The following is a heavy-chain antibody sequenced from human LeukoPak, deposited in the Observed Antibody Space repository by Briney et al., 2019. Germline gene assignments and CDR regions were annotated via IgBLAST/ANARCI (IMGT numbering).Heavy chain of an antibody. CDR1: GFTFSSYW. D-gene: IGHD4-23*01. Sequence: GGSLRLSCAASGFTFSSYWMNWVRQAPGKGLVWVSRIDRDGSRINYADSVKGRFTISRDNGKNTLFPQMNSLRAEDAAVYYCVRGNDYGGPHYWGQGTLVTVSS. V-gene: IGHV3-74*01. CDR3: VRGNDYGGPHY. CDR2: IDRDGSRI. J-gene: IGHJ4*02.